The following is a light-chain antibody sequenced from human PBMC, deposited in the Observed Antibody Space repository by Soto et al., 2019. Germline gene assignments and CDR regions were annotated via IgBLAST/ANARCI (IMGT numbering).Light chain of an antibody. CDR2: DAS. CDR3: QNYDSDPIT. Sequence: DIQMTQFPLSLSASVGDRVTITCRASQSISSWLAWYQQKPGKAPKLLIYDASSLESGVPSRFSGSGSGTEFTLTISSLQPDDIATYYCQNYDSDPITFGQGTRLEIK. J-gene: IGKJ5*01. CDR1: QSISSW. V-gene: IGKV1-5*01.